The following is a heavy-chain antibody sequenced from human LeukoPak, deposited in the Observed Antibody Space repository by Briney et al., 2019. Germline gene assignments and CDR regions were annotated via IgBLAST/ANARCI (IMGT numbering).Heavy chain of an antibody. CDR3: AREDYNDSGWYFDL. Sequence: PPGGSLRLSCAASGFTFSSHWMHWVSHAPGKGLVWVSRINNDGSRTTYADSVKGRFTISRDNAKKTLYLQMNSLRAEDTAVYFCAREDYNDSGWYFDLWGRGTLVTVSS. CDR1: GFTFSSHW. J-gene: IGHJ2*01. CDR2: INNDGSRT. V-gene: IGHV3-74*01. D-gene: IGHD4-17*01.